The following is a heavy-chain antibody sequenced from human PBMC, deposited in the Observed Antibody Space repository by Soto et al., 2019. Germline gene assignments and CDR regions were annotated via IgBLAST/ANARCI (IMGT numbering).Heavy chain of an antibody. D-gene: IGHD6-19*01. V-gene: IGHV1-18*04. CDR3: ARDEGSHGFDS. Sequence: QVQLLVQAGSEVKKPGASVKVSCQASGYTFTNYGIRWVRQAPGQGLEWMGWVSGYNGNTNYAQKLRGRVTMTTDTSTSTAYMELRTLRSDDTAVYYCARDEGSHGFDSWGQGTLVTVSS. CDR2: VSGYNGNT. J-gene: IGHJ4*02. CDR1: GYTFTNYG.